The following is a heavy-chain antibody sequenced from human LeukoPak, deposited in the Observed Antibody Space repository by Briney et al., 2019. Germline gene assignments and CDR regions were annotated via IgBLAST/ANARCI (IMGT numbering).Heavy chain of an antibody. J-gene: IGHJ4*02. V-gene: IGHV3-48*04. CDR3: ARGAGRYGDYRDY. CDR1: GFTFSIHN. CDR2: INSGGDAT. Sequence: GGSLRLSCAASGFTFSIHNMDWVRQAPGKGLEWISYINSGGDATHYADSVKGRFTISRDDAKSSLYMQMNSLTAEDTAVYYCARGAGRYGDYRDYWGQGTLVTVSS. D-gene: IGHD4-17*01.